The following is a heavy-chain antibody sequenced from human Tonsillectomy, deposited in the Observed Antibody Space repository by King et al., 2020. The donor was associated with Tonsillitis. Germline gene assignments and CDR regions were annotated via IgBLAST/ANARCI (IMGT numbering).Heavy chain of an antibody. V-gene: IGHV3-15*01. CDR2: IKRKSDGVTT. D-gene: IGHD5-18*01. CDR3: TMGNGVTDVDF. J-gene: IGHJ4*02. Sequence: VQLVESGGGLVKPGGSLRLSCTASGFTFSKAWMSWVRQTLGKGLEWVGRIKRKSDGVTTAYAPPVKGRFTLSRDDSKNTLYLAMNSLKTEDTAVYYCTMGNGVTDVDFWGQGTLVTVSS. CDR1: GFTFSKAW.